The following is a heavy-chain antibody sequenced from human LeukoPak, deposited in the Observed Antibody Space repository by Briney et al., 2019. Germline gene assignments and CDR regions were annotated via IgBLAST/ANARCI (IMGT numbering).Heavy chain of an antibody. Sequence: ASVKVSCKASGYTFTSHDINWVRQATGQGLEWMGWMNPNSGYTGYEQKFQGRVTMTTDTSTSTAYMELRSLRSDDTAVYYCARGFITIFGVVNYMDVWGKGTTVTVSS. J-gene: IGHJ6*04. CDR2: MNPNSGYT. CDR1: GYTFTSHD. V-gene: IGHV1-8*01. CDR3: ARGFITIFGVVNYMDV. D-gene: IGHD3-3*01.